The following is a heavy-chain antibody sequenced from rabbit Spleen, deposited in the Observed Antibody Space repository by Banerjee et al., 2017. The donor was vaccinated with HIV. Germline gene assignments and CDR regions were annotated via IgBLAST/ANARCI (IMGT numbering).Heavy chain of an antibody. D-gene: IGHD8-1*01. CDR2: VDIGSSDFT. Sequence: VESGGDLVKPGSSLTLTCTASGVSFSFSNYMCWVRQAPGKGLEWIGCVDIGSSDFTYFASWAKGRFTISKTSSTTVTLQMTSLTAADTATYFCARDAATSFSSYDMDLWGPGTLVTVS. V-gene: IGHV1S40*01. J-gene: IGHJ6*01. CDR3: ARDAATSFSSYDMDL. CDR1: GVSFSFSNY.